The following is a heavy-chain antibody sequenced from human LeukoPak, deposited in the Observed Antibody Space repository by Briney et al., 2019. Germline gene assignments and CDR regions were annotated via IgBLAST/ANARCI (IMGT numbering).Heavy chain of an antibody. J-gene: IGHJ4*02. Sequence: ASVKVSCKASGYTFTSYGISWVRQAPGQGLEWMGWISAYNGNTNYAQKLQGRVTMTTDTSTSTAYMELSSLRSEDTAVYYCARADYGGNRGRLNYWGQGTLVTVSS. V-gene: IGHV1-18*01. CDR1: GYTFTSYG. CDR2: ISAYNGNT. CDR3: ARADYGGNRGRLNY. D-gene: IGHD4-23*01.